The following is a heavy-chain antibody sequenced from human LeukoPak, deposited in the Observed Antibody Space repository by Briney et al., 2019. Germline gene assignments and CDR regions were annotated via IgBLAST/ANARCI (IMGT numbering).Heavy chain of an antibody. CDR2: IYYSGIT. CDR1: GGSISSSTYY. J-gene: IGHJ5*02. V-gene: IGHV4-39*02. CDR3: ARRYSSSWFPPNNWFDP. D-gene: IGHD6-13*01. Sequence: PSETLSLTCTVSGGSISSSTYYWGWIRQPPGKGLEWIGSIYYSGITYYNPSLESRVTISVDTSKNHFSLKLSSVTAADTAVYYCARRYSSSWFPPNNWFDPWGQGTLVTVSS.